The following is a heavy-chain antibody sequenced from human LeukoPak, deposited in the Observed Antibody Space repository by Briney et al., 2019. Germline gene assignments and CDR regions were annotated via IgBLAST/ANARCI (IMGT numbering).Heavy chain of an antibody. V-gene: IGHV4-38-2*01. CDR1: GYSISSGYY. J-gene: IGHJ4*02. CDR2: IYHSGST. D-gene: IGHD6-13*01. Sequence: PSETLSLTCAVSGYSISSGYYWGWIRQPPGKGLEWIGSIYHSGSTYYNPSLKSRVTISVDTFKNQFSLKLSSVTAADTAVYYCARRLYIAAAGIPSPFFDYWGQGTLVTVSS. CDR3: ARRLYIAAAGIPSPFFDY.